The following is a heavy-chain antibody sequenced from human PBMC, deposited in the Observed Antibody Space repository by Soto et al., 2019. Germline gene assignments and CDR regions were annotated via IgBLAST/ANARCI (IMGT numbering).Heavy chain of an antibody. V-gene: IGHV4-34*01. D-gene: IGHD3-16*01. Sequence: SETLSLTCAVYGGSFSGYYWSWIRQPPGKGLEWIGEINHSGSTNYNPSLKSRVTISVDTSKNQFSLYLQMNSLRAEDTAVYYCAREGEWGDAFDIWGQGTMVTVSS. CDR1: GGSFSGYY. CDR2: INHSGST. CDR3: AREGEWGDAFDI. J-gene: IGHJ3*02.